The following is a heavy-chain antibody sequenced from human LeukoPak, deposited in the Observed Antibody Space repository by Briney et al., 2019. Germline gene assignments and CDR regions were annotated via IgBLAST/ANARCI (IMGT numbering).Heavy chain of an antibody. J-gene: IGHJ4*02. CDR2: IFDTDST. Sequence: PSDTLSLTHVVSGDSINIVGSLWSWIRQPRGKGLEWIEYIFDTDSTFYYPSLKSRIIISGNRSKNQFSLKLSSVTDADTAVYYCARGRDSYGSGTYYFEYWGQGTLVTVSS. CDR1: GDSINIVGSL. V-gene: IGHV4-30-2*01. D-gene: IGHD3-10*01. CDR3: ARGRDSYGSGTYYFEY.